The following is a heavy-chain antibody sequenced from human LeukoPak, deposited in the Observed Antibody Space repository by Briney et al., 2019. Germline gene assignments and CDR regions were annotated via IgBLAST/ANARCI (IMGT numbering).Heavy chain of an antibody. CDR2: ISGSGGTT. V-gene: IGHV3-23*01. CDR1: GFTFSNYV. D-gene: IGHD4-17*01. J-gene: IGHJ4*02. Sequence: PAGSLRLSCVAAGFTFSNYVMSWVRQAPGKGLEWVSSISGSGGTTYYGDSVKARFSISRDNSRNTLYLQMNSLRAEDTAAYYCAKDRVSTVTTNYFDYWGQGTLVTVSS. CDR3: AKDRVSTVTTNYFDY.